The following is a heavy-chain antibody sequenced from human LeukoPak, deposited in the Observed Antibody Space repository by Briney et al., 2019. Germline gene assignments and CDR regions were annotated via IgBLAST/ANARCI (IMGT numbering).Heavy chain of an antibody. CDR2: ISAHDGTR. Sequence: GASVKVSCKASGYTFTNHGITWVRQAPGQGLEWMGWISAHDGTRNYALKHEDRVTMTTDTSTSTAYMELRGLRSDDTAVYYCARRSTLYSSGRFYFDYWGQGTLVTVSS. CDR1: GYTFTNHG. V-gene: IGHV1-18*01. J-gene: IGHJ4*02. D-gene: IGHD6-19*01. CDR3: ARRSTLYSSGRFYFDY.